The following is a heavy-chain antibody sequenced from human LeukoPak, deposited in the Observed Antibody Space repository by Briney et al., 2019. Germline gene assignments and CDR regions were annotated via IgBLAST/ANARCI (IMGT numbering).Heavy chain of an antibody. J-gene: IGHJ4*02. CDR2: ISGSGSST. CDR1: GFTFSSYA. Sequence: GGSLRLSCAASGFTFSSYAMSWVRQAPGKGLEWVSAISGSGSSTYYADSVKGRFTISRGNSKNTLYLQMNSLRAEDTAVYYCAKGVNDFWSGYDYWGQGTLVTVSS. CDR3: AKGVNDFWSGYDY. V-gene: IGHV3-23*01. D-gene: IGHD3-3*01.